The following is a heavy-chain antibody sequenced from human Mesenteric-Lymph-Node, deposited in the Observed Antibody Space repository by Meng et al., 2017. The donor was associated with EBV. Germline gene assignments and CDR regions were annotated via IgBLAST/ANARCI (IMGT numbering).Heavy chain of an antibody. CDR3: ARVSGPYYSPWFDP. J-gene: IGHJ5*02. CDR2: IFNSGST. CDR1: GDPVSSTRCC. D-gene: IGHD2/OR15-2a*01. V-gene: IGHV4-61*01. Sequence: VTLQGSGPGPVKPSVTLSPPSTFSGDPVSSTRCCCRWIRQPPGRGLEWIGYIFNSGSTNYNPSLRSRATISVDTSRNQFSLTLNSVTAADTAVYYCARVSGPYYSPWFDPWGQGSLVTVSS.